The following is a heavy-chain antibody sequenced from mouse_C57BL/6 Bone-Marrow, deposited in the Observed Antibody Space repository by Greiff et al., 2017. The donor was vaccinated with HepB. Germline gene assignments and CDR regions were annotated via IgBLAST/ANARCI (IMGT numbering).Heavy chain of an antibody. Sequence: QVQLQQPGAELVRPGSSVKLSCKASGYTFTSYWMHWVKQRPGQGLEWIGYINPSSGYTKYNQKFKDKATLTADKSSSTAYMQLSSLTYEDSAVYYCATDYFDYWGQGTTLTVSS. V-gene: IGHV1-7*01. J-gene: IGHJ2*01. CDR3: ATDYFDY. CDR2: INPSSGYT. CDR1: GYTFTSYW.